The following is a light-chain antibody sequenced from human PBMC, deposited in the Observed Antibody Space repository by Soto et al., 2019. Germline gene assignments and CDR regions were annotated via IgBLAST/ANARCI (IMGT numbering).Light chain of an antibody. Sequence: ETVLTQSPGTLSLSPGERATLSRRASRSVNNNYLAWYQQKPGQAPRLLIFGASSRATGIPDRFIGSGSGTEFILTISRLEPDDFAIYHCHQHGGSPETFGQGTKVDIK. CDR1: RSVNNNY. V-gene: IGKV3-20*01. CDR2: GAS. CDR3: HQHGGSPET. J-gene: IGKJ1*01.